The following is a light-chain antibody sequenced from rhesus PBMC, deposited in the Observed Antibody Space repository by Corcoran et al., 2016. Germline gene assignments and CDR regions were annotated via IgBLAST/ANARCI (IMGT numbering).Light chain of an antibody. CDR3: MQALEFPYS. V-gene: IGKV2-104*02. CDR1: QSLLDSEDGNTY. Sequence: DIVMTQTPLSLPVTPGEPASISCRSSQSLLDSEDGNTYLDWYLQKPGQSPQLLIYEVSNRASGVPDRFSGSGSDTDFTLKISRVEAEDVGVYYCMQALEFPYSFGQGTKVEIK. J-gene: IGKJ2*01. CDR2: EVS.